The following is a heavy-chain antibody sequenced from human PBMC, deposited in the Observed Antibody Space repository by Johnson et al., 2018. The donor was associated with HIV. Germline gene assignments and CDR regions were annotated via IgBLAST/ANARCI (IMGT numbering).Heavy chain of an antibody. J-gene: IGHJ3*02. CDR1: GFTFSSYG. CDR2: ISYVGSNK. Sequence: QMLLVESGGGVVQPGRSLRLSCVASGFTFSSYGMHWVRQAPGQGLEWVAVISYVGSNKYYADSVKGRFTISRDNSKNTLYLQMNSLRAEDTAVYYCAKDVELHGAFDIWGQGTMVTVSS. CDR3: AKDVELHGAFDI. V-gene: IGHV3-30*18. D-gene: IGHD1-26*01.